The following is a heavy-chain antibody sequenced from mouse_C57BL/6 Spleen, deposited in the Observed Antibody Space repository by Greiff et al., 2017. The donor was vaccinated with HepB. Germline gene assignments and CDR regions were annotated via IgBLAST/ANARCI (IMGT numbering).Heavy chain of an antibody. D-gene: IGHD2-1*01. CDR2: ISDGGSYT. J-gene: IGHJ3*01. Sequence: EVQVVESGGGLVKPGGSLKLSCAASGFTFSSYAMSWVHQTPEKRLEWVATISDGGSYTYYPDNVKGRFTISRDNAKNNLYLQMSHLKSEDTAMYYCAREGDYGNYWFAYWGQGTLVTVSA. V-gene: IGHV5-4*01. CDR3: AREGDYGNYWFAY. CDR1: GFTFSSYA.